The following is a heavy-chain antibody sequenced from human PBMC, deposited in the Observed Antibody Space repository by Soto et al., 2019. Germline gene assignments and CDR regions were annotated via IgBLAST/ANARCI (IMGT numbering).Heavy chain of an antibody. Sequence: PSETLSLTCTVSGGSITNSSYYWGWIRQSPGKGLEWIGSVYSRGRSYSKSSAKSRVTISVDTSKNRFSLSLNSVTASDTAVYFCVSQRTTVPTQAYFDYWGPGALVTVS. CDR3: VSQRTTVPTQAYFDY. CDR1: GGSITNSSYY. V-gene: IGHV4-39*01. D-gene: IGHD4-17*01. J-gene: IGHJ4*02. CDR2: VYSRGRS.